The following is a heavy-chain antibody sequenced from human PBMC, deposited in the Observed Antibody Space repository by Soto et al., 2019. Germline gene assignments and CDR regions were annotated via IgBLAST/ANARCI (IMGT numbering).Heavy chain of an antibody. J-gene: IGHJ3*02. V-gene: IGHV3-30*18. CDR2: ISYDGSNK. Sequence: GGSLRLSCAASGFTFSSYGMHWVRQAPGKGLEWVAVISYDGSNKYYADSVNGRFTISRDNSNNTLYLQMNSLRAEDTAVYYCAKDGGDIVVVPAAPVGAFDIWGQGTMVTVSS. CDR3: AKDGGDIVVVPAAPVGAFDI. CDR1: GFTFSSYG. D-gene: IGHD2-2*01.